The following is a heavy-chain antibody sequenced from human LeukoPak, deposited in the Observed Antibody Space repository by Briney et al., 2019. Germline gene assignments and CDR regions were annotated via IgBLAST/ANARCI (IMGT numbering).Heavy chain of an antibody. J-gene: IGHJ4*02. D-gene: IGHD1-1*01. CDR1: GFIVNSYV. Sequence: GGSLRLSCAASGFIVNSYVMSWVRQAPGKGLEWVSLIRGSGGSTYYADSVRGRFTISRDNSKNTLYLQMNSLRAEDTAVYYCARDRNDGFDYWGQGTLVTVSS. V-gene: IGHV3-23*01. CDR2: IRGSGGST. CDR3: ARDRNDGFDY.